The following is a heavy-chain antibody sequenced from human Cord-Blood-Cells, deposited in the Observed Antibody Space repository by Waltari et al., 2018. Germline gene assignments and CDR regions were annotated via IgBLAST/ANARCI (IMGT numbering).Heavy chain of an antibody. CDR1: AGSISSSSYY. Sequence: QLQLQESGPGLVKPSDTLSLTCTVSAGSISSSSYYWGWIRQPPGKGLEWIGGIYYSGSTYYNPSLKRRVTISVDTSKNQCSLKLGSVTAADTAVYYCARLSRLEPNFDYWGQGTLVTVSS. CDR3: ARLSRLEPNFDY. J-gene: IGHJ4*02. CDR2: IYYSGST. D-gene: IGHD1-1*01. V-gene: IGHV4-39*01.